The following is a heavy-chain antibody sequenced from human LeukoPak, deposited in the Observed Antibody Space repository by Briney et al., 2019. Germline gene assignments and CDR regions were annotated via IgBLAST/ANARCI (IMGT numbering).Heavy chain of an antibody. D-gene: IGHD3/OR15-3a*01. CDR3: ARQLWFLDYYFDY. CDR2: IYYSGST. Sequence: SETLSLTCTVSGGSISSSSYYWGWIRQPPGKGLEWIGSIYYSGSTYYNPSLKSRVTISVDTSRNQFSLKLSSVTAADTAVYYCARQLWFLDYYFDYWGQGTLVTVSS. V-gene: IGHV4-39*01. CDR1: GGSISSSSYY. J-gene: IGHJ4*02.